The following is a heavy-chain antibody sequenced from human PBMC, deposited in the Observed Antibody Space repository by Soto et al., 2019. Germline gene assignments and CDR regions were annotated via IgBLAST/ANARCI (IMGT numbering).Heavy chain of an antibody. CDR2: INHSGST. Sequence: PSETLSLTCAVYGGSFSGYYWTWIRQPPGTGLEWIGEINHSGSTNYNPSLKSRVTISVDTSKNQFSLKLSSVTAADTAVYYCVRVSRYYGVGVDFWGQGTLVTVSS. J-gene: IGHJ4*02. V-gene: IGHV4-34*01. CDR3: VRVSRYYGVGVDF. D-gene: IGHD2-21*01. CDR1: GGSFSGYY.